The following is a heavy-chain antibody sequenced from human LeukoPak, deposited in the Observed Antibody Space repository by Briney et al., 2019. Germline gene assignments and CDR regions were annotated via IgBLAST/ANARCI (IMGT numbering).Heavy chain of an antibody. CDR1: GYSISSGYY. V-gene: IGHV4-38-2*01. Sequence: SETLSLTCAVSGYSISSGYYWGWIRQPPGKGLEWIGSIYHSGSTYYNPSLKSRVTISVDTSKNQLSLKLSSVTAADTAVYYCARGLDPGIAAAPIDYWGQGTLVTVSS. CDR3: ARGLDPGIAAAPIDY. J-gene: IGHJ4*02. CDR2: IYHSGST. D-gene: IGHD6-13*01.